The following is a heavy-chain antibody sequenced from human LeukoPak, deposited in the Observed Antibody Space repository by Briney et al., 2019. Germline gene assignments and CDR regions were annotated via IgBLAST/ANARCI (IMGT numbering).Heavy chain of an antibody. CDR3: AREGLSAAKGYFDY. V-gene: IGHV4-39*02. CDR2: VYYSGST. Sequence: KSSETLSLTCTVSGGSISSSSYYWGWIRQPPGKGLEWVGSVYYSGSTYYNPSLKSRVTISVDTSKNQFSLKLRSVTAAATAVYYCAREGLSAAKGYFDYWGQGTLVTVSS. CDR1: GGSISSSSYY. D-gene: IGHD4/OR15-4a*01. J-gene: IGHJ4*02.